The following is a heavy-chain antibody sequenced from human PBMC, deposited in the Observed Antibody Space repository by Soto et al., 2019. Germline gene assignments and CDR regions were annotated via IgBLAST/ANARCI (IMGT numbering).Heavy chain of an antibody. CDR1: GYTFTSYG. V-gene: IGHV1-18*01. Sequence: QVQLVQSGAEVKKPGASVKVSCKASGYTFTSYGISWVRQAPGQGLEWMGWMSAYNGNTNYAQELQGRVTMTTDTSTSTANMALRSLRTSGTAVYYCARNRYIVVEPAPDYWGQGTLVTVSS. J-gene: IGHJ4*02. D-gene: IGHD2-21*02. CDR2: MSAYNGNT. CDR3: ARNRYIVVEPAPDY.